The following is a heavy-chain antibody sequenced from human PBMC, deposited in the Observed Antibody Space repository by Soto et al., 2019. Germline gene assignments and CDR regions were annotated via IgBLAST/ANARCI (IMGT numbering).Heavy chain of an antibody. Sequence: QVQLVQSGAEVKKPGASVKVSCKASGYTFTSYGISWVRQAPGQGLEWMGWISAYNGNTNSAQKLQGRVTMTTDTSTSTAYMEVRSLRSDDTAVYYCARAPQQLVLRFDVNGQFDYWGQGTLVTVSS. CDR2: ISAYNGNT. D-gene: IGHD6-13*01. CDR3: ARAPQQLVLRFDVNGQFDY. CDR1: GYTFTSYG. V-gene: IGHV1-18*04. J-gene: IGHJ4*02.